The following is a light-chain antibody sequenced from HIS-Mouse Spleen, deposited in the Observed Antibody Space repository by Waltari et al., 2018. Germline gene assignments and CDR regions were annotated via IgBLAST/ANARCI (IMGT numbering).Light chain of an antibody. V-gene: IGKV2-30*02. CDR3: MLGTPLPRT. Sequence: DVVMTQSPLSLPVTLGQPASISCRSSQSLVHSDGNTFLNGFQQRPGQSPRRLIYQVSNRDSGVPDVFSGSGSGTDFTLKISRLEADDVLVYYCMLGTPLPRTLCGGTNVEIK. J-gene: IGKJ4*01. CDR1: QSLVHSDGNTF. CDR2: QVS.